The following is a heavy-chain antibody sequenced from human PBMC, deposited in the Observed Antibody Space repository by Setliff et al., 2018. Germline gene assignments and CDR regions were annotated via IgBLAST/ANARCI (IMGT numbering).Heavy chain of an antibody. J-gene: IGHJ5*02. CDR3: ARSRTGEYSSGWLNWFDP. D-gene: IGHD6-19*01. Sequence: GASVKVSCKVSGYTLIEVSMHWVRQAPGKGLEWMGMINPSGGYTIYAQKFQGRFTISRDNSKNTLYLQMGSLRAEDMAVYYCARSRTGEYSSGWLNWFDPWGQGTLVTVSS. CDR1: GYTLIEVS. V-gene: IGHV1-46*01. CDR2: INPSGGYT.